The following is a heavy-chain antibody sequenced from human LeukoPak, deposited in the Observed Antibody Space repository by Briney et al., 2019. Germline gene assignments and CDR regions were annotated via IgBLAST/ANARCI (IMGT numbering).Heavy chain of an antibody. V-gene: IGHV3-23*01. CDR1: GITLNNYG. D-gene: IGHD3/OR15-3a*01. Sequence: GGSLRLSCAVSGITLNNYGMTWVRQAPGKGLERVAGISDSGGSTKYADSVKGRFTISRDNPENTLYLQMNSLRAEDTAVYFCAKRGVVIRVILVGFHKEAYYFESWGQGALVTVSS. J-gene: IGHJ4*02. CDR2: ISDSGGST. CDR3: AKRGVVIRVILVGFHKEAYYFES.